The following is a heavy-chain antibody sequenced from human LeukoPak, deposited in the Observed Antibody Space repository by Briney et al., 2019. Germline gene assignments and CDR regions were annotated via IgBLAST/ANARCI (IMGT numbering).Heavy chain of an antibody. CDR2: IYYSGST. D-gene: IGHD2-15*01. CDR3: ARDCVGGSCYLGRYYYYGMDV. Sequence: SETLSLTCTVSGGSISTYDWSWIRQPPGKGLEWIGYIYYSGSTNYNPSLKSRVTISVDTSKNQFSLKLSSVTAADTAEYYCARDCVGGSCYLGRYYYYGMDVWGQGTTVTVSS. J-gene: IGHJ6*02. V-gene: IGHV4-59*01. CDR1: GGSISTYD.